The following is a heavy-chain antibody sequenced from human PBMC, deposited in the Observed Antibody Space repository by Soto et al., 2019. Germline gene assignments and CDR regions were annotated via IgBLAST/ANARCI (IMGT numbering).Heavy chain of an antibody. CDR2: IYYSGHS. D-gene: IGHD2-8*01. Sequence: QLQLQESGPGLVKPSETLSVTCTVSGGSITDNRYHWGWSRQPPGKGLEWVGTIYYSGHSYYNPSLKSRATLSMDSSKNQFSLTLSSVDAADTAVYFCSRLTNARPGDDWGHGTLVIVSS. V-gene: IGHV4-39*01. J-gene: IGHJ4*01. CDR3: SRLTNARPGDD. CDR1: GGSITDNRYH.